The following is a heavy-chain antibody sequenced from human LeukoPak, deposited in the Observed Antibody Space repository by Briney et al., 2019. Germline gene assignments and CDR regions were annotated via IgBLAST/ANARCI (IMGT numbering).Heavy chain of an antibody. J-gene: IGHJ3*02. CDR2: INHSGST. V-gene: IGHV4-34*01. CDR1: GGSFSGYY. CDR3: ARVPRLRAFDI. D-gene: IGHD1-1*01. Sequence: SETLSLTCAVYGGSFSGYYWSLIRQPPGKGLEWIGEINHSGSTNYNPSLKSRVTISVETSKNQFSLKLSSVTAADTAVYYCARVPRLRAFDIWGKGTMVTVSS.